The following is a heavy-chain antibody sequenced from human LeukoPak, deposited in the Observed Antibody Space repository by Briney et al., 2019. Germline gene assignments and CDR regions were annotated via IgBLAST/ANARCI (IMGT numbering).Heavy chain of an antibody. CDR3: ARVVGIHPMGPGDAFDI. V-gene: IGHV4-39*07. J-gene: IGHJ3*02. CDR1: GGSISSSSYY. Sequence: SETLSLTCTVSGGSISSSSYYWGWIRQPPGKGLEWIGSIYYSGSTYYNPSLKSRVTISVDTSKNQFSLKLSSVTAADMAVYYCARVVGIHPMGPGDAFDIWGQGTMVTVSS. CDR2: IYYSGST. D-gene: IGHD3-10*01.